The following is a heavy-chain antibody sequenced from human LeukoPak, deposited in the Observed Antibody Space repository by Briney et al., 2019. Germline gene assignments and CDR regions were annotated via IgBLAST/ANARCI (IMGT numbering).Heavy chain of an antibody. J-gene: IGHJ4*02. CDR2: IHDSGDT. V-gene: IGHV4-59*01. CDR3: ARGNFWSLKGNYFDY. CDR1: GGSISSYY. D-gene: IGHD3-3*01. Sequence: PSETLSLTCTVSGGSISSYYWSWIRQPPMKGLEWIGYIHDSGDTDYSPSLKSRVAISVDTSKNEFSLKLRSVTAADTAVYYCARGNFWSLKGNYFDYWGQGSLVTVSS.